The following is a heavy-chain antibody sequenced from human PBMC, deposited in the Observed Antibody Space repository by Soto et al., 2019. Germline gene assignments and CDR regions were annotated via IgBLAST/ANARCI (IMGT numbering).Heavy chain of an antibody. CDR2: INAGNGNT. CDR3: ARSRPPLSVYYDILTGSLPPGPDY. CDR1: GYTFNSYA. V-gene: IGHV1-3*01. Sequence: GASVKVCCKASGYTFNSYAMHWVRQDPGQRLEWMGWINAGNGNTKYTQKFQGRVTITRDTSASTAYMELSSLRSEDTAVYYCARSRPPLSVYYDILTGSLPPGPDYWGQGTLVTVSS. J-gene: IGHJ4*02. D-gene: IGHD3-9*01.